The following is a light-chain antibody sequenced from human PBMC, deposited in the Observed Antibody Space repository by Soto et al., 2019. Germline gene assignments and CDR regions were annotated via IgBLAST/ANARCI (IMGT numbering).Light chain of an antibody. CDR1: QSVSSY. Sequence: EIVLTQSPATLSLSPGERATLSCRASQSVSSYLAWYQQKPGQAPRLLIYVASNRATGIPASFSGSGSGTDFPLTISSLEPEDFAVYCCQQRSNWPRYTFGQGTKLEIK. CDR3: QQRSNWPRYT. V-gene: IGKV3-11*01. CDR2: VAS. J-gene: IGKJ2*01.